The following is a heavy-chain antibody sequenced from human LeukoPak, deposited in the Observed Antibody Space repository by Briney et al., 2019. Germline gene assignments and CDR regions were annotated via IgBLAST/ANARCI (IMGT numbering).Heavy chain of an antibody. Sequence: GGSLRLYRAASGFTFRSYGMHGVRQAPGKGLEGVAVIWYEGSNKYYADSVKGRFTISRDNSKNTLYLQMNSLRAEVTAVYYCARGESSGWYVKHYYGMDVWGKGTTVTVSS. D-gene: IGHD6-13*01. CDR2: IWYEGSNK. V-gene: IGHV3-33*01. CDR3: ARGESSGWYVKHYYGMDV. CDR1: GFTFRSYG. J-gene: IGHJ6*04.